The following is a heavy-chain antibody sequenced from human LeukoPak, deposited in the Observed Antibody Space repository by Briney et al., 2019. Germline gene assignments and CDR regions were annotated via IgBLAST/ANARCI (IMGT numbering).Heavy chain of an antibody. J-gene: IGHJ6*02. D-gene: IGHD2-2*02. Sequence: GGSLRLSCAASGFTFDDYAMRWVRQAPGKGLEWVSGISWNSGSIGYADSVKGRFTISRDNAKNSLYLQMNSLRAEDTALYYCAKDMAYCSSTSCYSDYYYYGMDVWGQGTTVTVSS. V-gene: IGHV3-9*01. CDR3: AKDMAYCSSTSCYSDYYYYGMDV. CDR1: GFTFDDYA. CDR2: ISWNSGSI.